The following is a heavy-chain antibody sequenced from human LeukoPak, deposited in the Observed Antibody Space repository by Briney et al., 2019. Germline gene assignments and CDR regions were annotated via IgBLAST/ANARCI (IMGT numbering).Heavy chain of an antibody. Sequence: GGSLRLSCAGSGFTFSSYIMHWVRQAPGKGLEWVSSISSGSGDIYYADSVKGRFTISRDNAKDSLYLQMNSLRAEDTAVYYCARTNSGSYYYYYYMDVWGKGTTVAVPS. J-gene: IGHJ6*03. CDR1: GFTFSSYI. CDR3: ARTNSGSYYYYYYMDV. D-gene: IGHD1-26*01. CDR2: ISSGSGDI. V-gene: IGHV3-21*01.